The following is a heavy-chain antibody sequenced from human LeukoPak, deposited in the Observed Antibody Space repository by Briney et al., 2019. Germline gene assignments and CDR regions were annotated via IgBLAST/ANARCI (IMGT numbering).Heavy chain of an antibody. CDR3: ARDQKEYSSSTGDY. D-gene: IGHD6-6*01. V-gene: IGHV3-21*01. Sequence: GGSLRLSCAASGFTFSSYSMNWARQAPGKGLEWVSSISSSSSYIYYADSVKGRFTISRGNAKNSLYLQMNSLRAEDTAVYCCARDQKEYSSSTGDYWGQGTLVTVSS. J-gene: IGHJ4*02. CDR1: GFTFSSYS. CDR2: ISSSSSYI.